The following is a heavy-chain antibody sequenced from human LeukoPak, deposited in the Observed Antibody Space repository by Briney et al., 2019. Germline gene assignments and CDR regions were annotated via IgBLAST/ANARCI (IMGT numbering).Heavy chain of an antibody. Sequence: PGGSLRLSCAASGFTFSTSAMNWVRQVPGKGLEWVSSIDYDSSHIYYAASVRGRFTISRDNARDSVHLQMDSLRVEDTAVYYCTRDPLRYLRVGHYDYWGQGTLVAVSS. V-gene: IGHV3-21*01. CDR3: TRDPLRYLRVGHYDY. J-gene: IGHJ4*02. D-gene: IGHD3-9*01. CDR1: GFTFSTSA. CDR2: IDYDSSHI.